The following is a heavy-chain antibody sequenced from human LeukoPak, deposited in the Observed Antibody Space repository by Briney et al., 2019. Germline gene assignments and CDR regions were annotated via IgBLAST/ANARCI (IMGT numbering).Heavy chain of an antibody. V-gene: IGHV6-1*01. D-gene: IGHD4-23*01. CDR2: TYYRSKWYN. Sequence: SQTLSLTCAISGDSVSSNSDAGNWIRQSPSRGLEWLGRTYYRSKWYNEYAVSVKSRITINPDTSKNQFSLQVNSVTPEDTAIYYCARGYTVANPGFDYWGQGTLVTVSS. J-gene: IGHJ4*02. CDR1: GDSVSSNSDA. CDR3: ARGYTVANPGFDY.